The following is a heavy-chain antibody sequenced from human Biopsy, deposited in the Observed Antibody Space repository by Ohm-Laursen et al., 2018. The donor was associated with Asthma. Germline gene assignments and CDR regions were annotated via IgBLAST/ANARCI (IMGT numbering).Heavy chain of an antibody. Sequence: SLRLSCAASGFNFDDYGMNWVRQGPGKGLEWVAGISWNSVSIAYADSVRGRFTISRDDAKTSLYLQMNSLRDGDTAVYYCARDSYSSGLYDDFESWGQGTLVTVSS. J-gene: IGHJ4*02. CDR1: GFNFDDYG. D-gene: IGHD6-19*01. V-gene: IGHV3-9*01. CDR2: ISWNSVSI. CDR3: ARDSYSSGLYDDFES.